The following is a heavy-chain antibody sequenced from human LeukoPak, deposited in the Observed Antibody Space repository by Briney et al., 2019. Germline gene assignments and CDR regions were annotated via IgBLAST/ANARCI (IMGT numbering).Heavy chain of an antibody. J-gene: IGHJ5*02. CDR1: GYTFTSYD. D-gene: IGHD6-13*01. Sequence: SVKVSCKASGYTFTSYDINWVRQATGQGLEWMGGIIPIFGTANYAQKFQGRVTITADESTSTAYMELSSLRSEDTAVYYCARTPGIAAAGTDNNWFDPWGQGTLVTVSS. CDR3: ARTPGIAAAGTDNNWFDP. V-gene: IGHV1-69*13. CDR2: IIPIFGTA.